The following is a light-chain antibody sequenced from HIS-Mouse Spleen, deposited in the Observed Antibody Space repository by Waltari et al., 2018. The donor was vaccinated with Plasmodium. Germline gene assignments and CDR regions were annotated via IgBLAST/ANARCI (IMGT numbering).Light chain of an antibody. CDR2: AAS. V-gene: IGKV1-39*01. Sequence: DIQMNQSPSSLSASVGDGFTITCRASHSISSYLNWYQQKPGKAPKLLIYAASSLQSGVPSRFSGSGSGTDFTLTISSLQPEYFATYYCQQSYSTWTFGQGTKVEIK. J-gene: IGKJ1*01. CDR3: QQSYSTWT. CDR1: HSISSY.